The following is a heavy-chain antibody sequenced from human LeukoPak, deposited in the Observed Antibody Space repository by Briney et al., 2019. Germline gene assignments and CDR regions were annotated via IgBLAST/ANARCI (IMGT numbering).Heavy chain of an antibody. CDR3: ARDIYFRAVADAFDI. CDR1: GFSFSTYT. V-gene: IGHV3-30*14. D-gene: IGHD6-19*01. CDR2: ISSDTSNK. Sequence: GGSLRLSCAAPGFSFSTYTMFWVRQAPGKGLEWVAAISSDTSNKYYADSVKGRFTISRDNSQSTLYLQMNNLRSEDTAVYYCARDIYFRAVADAFDIWGQGTMVTVSS. J-gene: IGHJ3*02.